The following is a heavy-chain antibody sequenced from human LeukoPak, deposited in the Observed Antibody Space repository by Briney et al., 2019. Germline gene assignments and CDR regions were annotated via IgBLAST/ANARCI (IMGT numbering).Heavy chain of an antibody. J-gene: IGHJ4*02. V-gene: IGHV3-23*01. Sequence: PGGSLRLSCAASGFTFSSYAMSWVRQAPGKGLEWVSAISGSGGSTYYADSVKGRFTISRDNAKNSLYLQMNSLRAEDTAVYYCARGEAAAGDASEFAYWGQGILVTVSS. CDR3: ARGEAAAGDASEFAY. CDR2: ISGSGGST. D-gene: IGHD6-13*01. CDR1: GFTFSSYA.